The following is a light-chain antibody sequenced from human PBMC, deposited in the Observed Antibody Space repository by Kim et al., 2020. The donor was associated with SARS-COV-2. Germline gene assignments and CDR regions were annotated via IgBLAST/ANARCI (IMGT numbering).Light chain of an antibody. V-gene: IGKV1-NL1*01. Sequence: SPCVCDSLPFTCRSTHDISNSLAWYQQKPGQAPKLLLSATSKLERGVPSRFSGSGSGTTYTLTISNLQPEDIATYYCQQYYSHPLTFGGGTKVAI. J-gene: IGKJ4*01. CDR2: ATS. CDR1: HDISNS. CDR3: QQYYSHPLT.